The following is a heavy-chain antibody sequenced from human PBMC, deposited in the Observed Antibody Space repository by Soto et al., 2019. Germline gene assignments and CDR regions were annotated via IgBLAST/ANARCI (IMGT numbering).Heavy chain of an antibody. CDR1: GGSFSGYY. Sequence: SETLSLTCAVYGGSFSGYYWSWIRQPPGKGLEWIGEINHSGSTNYNPSLKSRVTISVDTSKNQFSLKLSSVTAADTAVYYCARGGIAARLSIPRRWFDPWGQGTLVTVSS. CDR2: INHSGST. D-gene: IGHD6-6*01. J-gene: IGHJ5*02. V-gene: IGHV4-34*01. CDR3: ARGGIAARLSIPRRWFDP.